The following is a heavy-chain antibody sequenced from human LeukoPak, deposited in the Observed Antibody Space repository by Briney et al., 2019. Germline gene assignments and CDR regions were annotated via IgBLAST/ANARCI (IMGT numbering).Heavy chain of an antibody. Sequence: PGGSLRLSCAASGFTFSSYGTHWVRQAPGKGLEWVAFIRYDGSGKYYADSVKGRFTISRDNSKNTLYLEMNRLRVEDTAVYYCAARDFWSGPASDYWGQGTLVTVSS. J-gene: IGHJ4*02. CDR1: GFTFSSYG. CDR3: AARDFWSGPASDY. V-gene: IGHV3-30*02. D-gene: IGHD3-3*01. CDR2: IRYDGSGK.